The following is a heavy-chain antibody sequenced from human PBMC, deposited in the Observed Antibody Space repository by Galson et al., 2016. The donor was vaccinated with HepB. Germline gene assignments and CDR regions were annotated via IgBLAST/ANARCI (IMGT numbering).Heavy chain of an antibody. Sequence: ETLSLTCFISGGSISSSSYYWGWVRQAPGKGLEWIGTIYYSGNTFYNPSLESRVTISVDTYNNDFSLRVNSVTAADTAVYYCARQPMGFYDNSGRFLPNPYYFDQWGQGARVTVSS. D-gene: IGHD3-22*01. J-gene: IGHJ4*02. CDR1: GGSISSSSYY. CDR2: IYYSGNT. CDR3: ARQPMGFYDNSGRFLPNPYYFDQ. V-gene: IGHV4-39*01.